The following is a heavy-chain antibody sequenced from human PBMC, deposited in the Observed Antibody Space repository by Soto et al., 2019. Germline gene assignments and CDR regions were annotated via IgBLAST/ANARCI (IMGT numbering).Heavy chain of an antibody. J-gene: IGHJ4*02. CDR1: GFTFSSYG. CDR2: ISSSSSYI. V-gene: IGHV3-21*01. D-gene: IGHD2-15*01. CDR3: ARVLNGYCSGGSCWPFDF. Sequence: GSLRLSCAASGFTFSSYGMNWVRQAPGKGLEWVSSISSSSSYIYYADSVKGRFTISRDNAKNSLYLQMNSLRAEDTAVYYCARVLNGYCSGGSCWPFDFWGQGTLVTVSS.